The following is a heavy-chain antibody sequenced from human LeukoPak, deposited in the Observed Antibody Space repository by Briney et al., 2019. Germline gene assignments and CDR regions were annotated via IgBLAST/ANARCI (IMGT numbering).Heavy chain of an antibody. V-gene: IGHV5-51*01. Sequence: GESLKISCKGSGYIFPNYWLGWARQMPGKGLEWMGFIYAGDSDTTYSPSFQGQVTISADKSISTAYLQWSSLKASDTAMYYCARPNGDSSGYYSGALDIWGQGTMVTVSS. J-gene: IGHJ3*02. CDR3: ARPNGDSSGYYSGALDI. D-gene: IGHD3-22*01. CDR1: GYIFPNYW. CDR2: IYAGDSDT.